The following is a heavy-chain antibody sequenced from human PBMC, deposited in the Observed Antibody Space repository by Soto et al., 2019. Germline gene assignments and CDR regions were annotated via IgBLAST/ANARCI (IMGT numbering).Heavy chain of an antibody. J-gene: IGHJ5*02. Sequence: QVQLVESGGGVVQPGRSLRLSCAASGFSISRSAMHWVRQAPGKGLEWVAVIAYDGSNKWYADSAKGRFTISRDNSKNTLSLDMSSLRAEDTAIYFCARDLQAGDDNVNWFAPWGQGTRVTVSS. CDR3: ARDLQAGDDNVNWFAP. CDR1: GFSISRSA. V-gene: IGHV3-30-3*01. D-gene: IGHD1-1*01. CDR2: IAYDGSNK.